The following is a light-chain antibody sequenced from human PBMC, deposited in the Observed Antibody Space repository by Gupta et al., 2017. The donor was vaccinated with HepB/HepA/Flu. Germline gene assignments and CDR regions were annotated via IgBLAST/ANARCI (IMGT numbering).Light chain of an antibody. CDR2: DSF. Sequence: EIVLTQSPATLSLSPGERATLSCRASQNIITYLAWYQQKPGQAPRLLVHDSFNRASGIPARFSGSGSGTDFTLTISSLEPEDFAVYYCQQRSNWPLTFGGGTKVAIK. CDR1: QNIITY. V-gene: IGKV3-11*01. CDR3: QQRSNWPLT. J-gene: IGKJ4*02.